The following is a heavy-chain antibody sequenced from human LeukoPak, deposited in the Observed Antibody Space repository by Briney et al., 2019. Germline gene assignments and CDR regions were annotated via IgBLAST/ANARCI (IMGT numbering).Heavy chain of an antibody. J-gene: IGHJ5*02. Sequence: PGGSLRLSCAASGFTFSSYEMNWFRQAPGKGLEWVSCISPSAGTIYYADSVKGRFTISRDNAKNSLYLQMNSLRAEDSAVYYCARKTVGAKNWFDPWGQGTLVTVSS. CDR2: ISPSAGTI. D-gene: IGHD1-26*01. CDR3: ARKTVGAKNWFDP. CDR1: GFTFSSYE. V-gene: IGHV3-48*03.